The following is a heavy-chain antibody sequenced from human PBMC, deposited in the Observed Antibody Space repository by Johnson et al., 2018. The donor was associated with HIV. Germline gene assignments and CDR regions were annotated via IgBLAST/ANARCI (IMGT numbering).Heavy chain of an antibody. Sequence: QVQLVESGGSVVQPGGSLRLSCAASGFTFSNYGMHWVRQAPGKGLEWVAVISYDGSNKYYADSVKGRFTISRDNSKNTLYLQMTSLRAEDTAVYYCARERPAYSSSSSHAFDIWGQGTMVTVSS. CDR1: GFTFSNYG. V-gene: IGHV3-30*19. CDR2: ISYDGSNK. J-gene: IGHJ3*02. CDR3: ARERPAYSSSSSHAFDI. D-gene: IGHD6-6*01.